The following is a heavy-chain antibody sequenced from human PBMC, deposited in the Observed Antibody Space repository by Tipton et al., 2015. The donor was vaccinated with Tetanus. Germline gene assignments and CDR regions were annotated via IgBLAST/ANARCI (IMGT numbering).Heavy chain of an antibody. CDR1: GGTFSNYA. J-gene: IGHJ4*02. CDR3: ARDYYGSGSYYFMDH. D-gene: IGHD3-10*01. Sequence: QSGAEVKKPGSSVKVSCRASGGTFSNYALSWVRQAPGQGLEWVGGITPIFGTTNSAPKFQGRVTITADESTNTAYMELSSLRSEDTAVFYCARDYYGSGSYYFMDHWGQGTLVTVSS. CDR2: ITPIFGTT. V-gene: IGHV1-69*01.